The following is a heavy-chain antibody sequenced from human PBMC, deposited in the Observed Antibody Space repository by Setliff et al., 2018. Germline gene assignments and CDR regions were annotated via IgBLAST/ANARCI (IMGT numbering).Heavy chain of an antibody. CDR1: GGTFSDYY. J-gene: IGHJ5*01. V-gene: IGHV4-34*01. CDR2: INHRGST. CDR3: ARGRNVAARLLDS. D-gene: IGHD6-6*01. Sequence: LSLTCAAYGGTFSDYYWTWIRQPPGKGLEWVGEINHRGSTNYNPSLKSRVTISVDTSKDQFSLKLISMTAADTAVYYCARGRNVAARLLDSWGQGTLVTV.